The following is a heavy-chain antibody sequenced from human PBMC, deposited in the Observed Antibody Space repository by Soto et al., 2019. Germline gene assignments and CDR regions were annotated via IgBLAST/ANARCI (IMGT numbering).Heavy chain of an antibody. J-gene: IGHJ6*02. CDR3: ARFYYDSSGYLPSPYYYYYGMDV. Sequence: PGGSLRLSCTASGLTFSSYSMNWVRQAPGKGLEWVSVIYSGGSTYYADSVKGRFTISRDNSKNTLYLQMNSLRAEDTAVYYCARFYYDSSGYLPSPYYYYYGMDVWGQGTTVTVSS. CDR2: IYSGGST. V-gene: IGHV3-66*01. CDR1: GLTFSSYS. D-gene: IGHD3-22*01.